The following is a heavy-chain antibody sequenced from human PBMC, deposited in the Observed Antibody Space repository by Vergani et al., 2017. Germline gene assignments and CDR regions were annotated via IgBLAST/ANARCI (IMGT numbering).Heavy chain of an antibody. CDR3: AKALTLTSGAGDY. D-gene: IGHD3-10*01. Sequence: EVQLLESGGGLVQPGGSLRLSCAASGFTFSSYAMSWVRQAPGKGLEWVSAISGSGGSTYYAGSVKGRFTISRDNSKNTLYLQMNSLRAEDTAVYYCAKALTLTSGAGDYWGQGTLVTVSS. V-gene: IGHV3-23*01. CDR2: ISGSGGST. CDR1: GFTFSSYA. J-gene: IGHJ4*02.